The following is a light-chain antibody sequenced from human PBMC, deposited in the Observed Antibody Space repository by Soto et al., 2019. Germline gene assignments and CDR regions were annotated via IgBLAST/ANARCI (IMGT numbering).Light chain of an antibody. Sequence: QSLLAKPASVSGSPGQSITISCTGASGYVGTYSLVSWYQQHPGKAPKVVIYEGHKRPSGVPDRFSGPTSVNTASLTISGLQTDDEADYSCCLYVGATTYVFGTGTKVTVL. CDR3: CLYVGATTYV. J-gene: IGLJ1*01. V-gene: IGLV2-23*01. CDR2: EGH. CDR1: SGYVGTYSL.